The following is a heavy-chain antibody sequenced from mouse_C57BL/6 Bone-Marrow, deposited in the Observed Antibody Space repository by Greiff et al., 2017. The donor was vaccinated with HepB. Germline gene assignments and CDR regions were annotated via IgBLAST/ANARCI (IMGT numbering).Heavy chain of an antibody. J-gene: IGHJ2*01. D-gene: IGHD1-1*01. Sequence: EVNLVESGGGLVKPGGSLKLSCAASGFTFSSYAMSWVRQTPEKRLEWVATISDGGSYTYYPDNVKGRFTISRDNAKNNLYLQMSHLKSEDTAMYYCARDLTTVVARTYWGQGTTLTVSS. CDR1: GFTFSSYA. V-gene: IGHV5-4*01. CDR3: ARDLTTVVARTY. CDR2: ISDGGSYT.